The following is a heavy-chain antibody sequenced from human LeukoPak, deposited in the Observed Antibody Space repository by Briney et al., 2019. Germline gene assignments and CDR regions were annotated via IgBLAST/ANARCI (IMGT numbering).Heavy chain of an antibody. D-gene: IGHD4-17*01. CDR3: ARRLRRNYFDY. Sequence: GGSLRLSCAASGFTFDDYAMHWVRQAPGKGLEWVSGISWNSGSIGYADSVKGRFTISRDNAKNSLYLQMNSLRAEDTAVYYCARRLRRNYFDYWGQGTLVTVSS. CDR1: GFTFDDYA. V-gene: IGHV3-9*01. CDR2: ISWNSGSI. J-gene: IGHJ4*02.